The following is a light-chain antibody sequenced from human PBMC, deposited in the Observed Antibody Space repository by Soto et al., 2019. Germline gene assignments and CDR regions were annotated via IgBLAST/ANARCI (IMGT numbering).Light chain of an antibody. CDR1: QSVSSSY. Sequence: EIVLTQSPDTLSLSPGERATLFCRASQSVSSSYLAWYQQKPGQAPRLLISGASSRATDIPDRFSGSGSGTDFTLTISRLEPEDFAVYYCQQYGSSPLFTFGPGTKVDIK. V-gene: IGKV3-20*01. CDR3: QQYGSSPLFT. J-gene: IGKJ3*01. CDR2: GAS.